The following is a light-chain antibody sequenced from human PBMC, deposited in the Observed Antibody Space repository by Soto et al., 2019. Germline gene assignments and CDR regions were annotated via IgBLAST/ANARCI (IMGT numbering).Light chain of an antibody. J-gene: IGKJ1*01. CDR3: MQGIQTPRT. Sequence: DIVLTQSPLSLTVTPGEPASISCTSSESLLHRNGNTLLDWYLQKPGQSPQLLIYLVSRRASGVPDRFSGGGSGTDFTLKISRVEAEDVGVYYCMQGIQTPRTFGQGTKVEIK. V-gene: IGKV2-28*01. CDR2: LVS. CDR1: ESLLHRNGNTL.